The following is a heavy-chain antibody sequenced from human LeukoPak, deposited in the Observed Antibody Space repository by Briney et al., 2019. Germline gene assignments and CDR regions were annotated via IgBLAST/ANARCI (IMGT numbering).Heavy chain of an antibody. D-gene: IGHD4-17*01. Sequence: SETLSLTCTVSGGSISSSSYYWGWIRQPPGKGLEWIGSIYYSGSTYYNPSLKGRVTISVDTSKNQFSLKLSSVTAADTAVYYCASGHYGDYVVWFDPWGQGTLVTVSS. CDR2: IYYSGST. J-gene: IGHJ5*02. CDR3: ASGHYGDYVVWFDP. CDR1: GGSISSSSYY. V-gene: IGHV4-39*01.